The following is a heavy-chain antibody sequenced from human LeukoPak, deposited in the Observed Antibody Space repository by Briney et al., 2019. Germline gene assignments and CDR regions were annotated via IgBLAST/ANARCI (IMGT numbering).Heavy chain of an antibody. D-gene: IGHD2-8*01. Sequence: GSSVKVSCKASGGTFSSYAISWVRQAPGQGLEWMGGIIPIFGTANYAQKFQGRVTITTDESTSTAYMELSSLRSEDTAVYYCARGCLIVYPHHSYYYYYMDVWGKGTTVTVSS. CDR3: ARGCLIVYPHHSYYYYYMDV. V-gene: IGHV1-69*05. CDR2: IIPIFGTA. CDR1: GGTFSSYA. J-gene: IGHJ6*03.